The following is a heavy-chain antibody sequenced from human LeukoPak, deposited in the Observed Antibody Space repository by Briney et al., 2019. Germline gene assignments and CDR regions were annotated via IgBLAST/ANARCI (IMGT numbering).Heavy chain of an antibody. V-gene: IGHV3-74*01. D-gene: IGHD6-13*01. CDR1: GFTFSTYL. J-gene: IGHJ4*02. CDR2: IHGDGIST. CDR3: ATSRGSWPDYFDY. Sequence: GGSLRLSCAASGFTFSTYLMHWVRQAPGKGLVWVSRIHGDGISTTYADSVKGRFTISRDNAKNTLYLQMNSLRAEDTAVYYCATSRGSWPDYFDYWGQGTLVTVSS.